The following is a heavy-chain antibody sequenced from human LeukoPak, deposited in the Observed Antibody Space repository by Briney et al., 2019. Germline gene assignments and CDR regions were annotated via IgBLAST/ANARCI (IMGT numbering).Heavy chain of an antibody. CDR1: GYTFTSYD. J-gene: IGHJ6*03. D-gene: IGHD6-6*01. CDR3: ASARRGYYYYYMDV. CDR2: MNPNSGNT. V-gene: IGHV1-8*03. Sequence: ASVKVSCKASGYTFTSYDINWVRQATGQGPEWMGWMNPNSGNTGYAQKFQGRVTITRNTSISTAYMELSSLRSEDTAVYYCASARRGYYYYYMDVWGKGTTVTVSS.